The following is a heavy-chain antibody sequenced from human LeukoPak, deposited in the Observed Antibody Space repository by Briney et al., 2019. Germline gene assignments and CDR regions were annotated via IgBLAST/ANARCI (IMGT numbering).Heavy chain of an antibody. CDR1: GFTFSSYE. CDR2: ISSSGSTI. CDR3: ARDWGRSDYGY. D-gene: IGHD4/OR15-4a*01. V-gene: IGHV3-48*03. J-gene: IGHJ4*02. Sequence: GGSLRLSCAASGFTFSSYEMNWVRQAPGKGLEWVSFISSSGSTIYYAHTVKDRFTISIDNAKNSLYVQMNSLRAEDTAGYYCARDWGRSDYGYWGQGTLVTVSS.